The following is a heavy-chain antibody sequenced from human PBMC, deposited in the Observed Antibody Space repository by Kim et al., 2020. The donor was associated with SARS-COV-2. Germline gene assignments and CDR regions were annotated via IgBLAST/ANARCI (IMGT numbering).Heavy chain of an antibody. CDR3: AREGSGSYNWLDP. J-gene: IGHJ5*02. Sequence: CSQHFQGRVTFSRDTSATTAYMELNSLTFKDTAVYYCAREGSGSYNWLDPWGQGTLVTVSS. V-gene: IGHV1-3*01. D-gene: IGHD3-10*01.